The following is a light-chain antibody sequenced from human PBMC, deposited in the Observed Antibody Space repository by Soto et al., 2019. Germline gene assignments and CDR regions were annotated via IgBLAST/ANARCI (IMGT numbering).Light chain of an antibody. CDR2: GAS. V-gene: IGKV3-15*01. Sequence: EIVLTQSPGTLSLSPGERATLSCRASRSVSNNYLAWYQQKPGQAPRLLIYGASTRATGIPARFSGSGSGTEFTLTISSLQSEDFAVYYCQQYSNWPWTFGQGTKVDIK. J-gene: IGKJ1*01. CDR1: RSVSNN. CDR3: QQYSNWPWT.